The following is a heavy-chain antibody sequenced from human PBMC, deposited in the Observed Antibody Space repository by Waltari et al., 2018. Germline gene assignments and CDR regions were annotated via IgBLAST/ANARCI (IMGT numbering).Heavy chain of an antibody. CDR2: ISNNGDNT. CDR3: ARDFYGEASDY. V-gene: IGHV3-23*01. Sequence: EVQLLESGGGFVQPGGSLRLSCAASGFTFSSYGMNWVRQTPGNGLEWVSTISNNGDNTHYADPVKGRFTISRDNSKSTLDLQMNSLRAQDTALYYCARDFYGEASDYWGQGTLVTVSS. D-gene: IGHD3-10*01. CDR1: GFTFSSYG. J-gene: IGHJ4*02.